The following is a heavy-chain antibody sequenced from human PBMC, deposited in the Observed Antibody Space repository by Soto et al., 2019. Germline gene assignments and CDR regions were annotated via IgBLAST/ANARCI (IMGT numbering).Heavy chain of an antibody. CDR1: GFTFSSSD. D-gene: IGHD6-13*01. Sequence: EVQLVESGGGLVQPGGSLRLSCAASGFTFSSSDMHWVRQATGKGLEWVSAIGAGGDTYYSDSVRGRFTISRENAKNSLFLQMNSLRPEDTAVYYCASEGLRSSWDNWYFDLWGHGSLVTVSS. CDR2: IGAGGDT. V-gene: IGHV3-13*01. J-gene: IGHJ2*01. CDR3: ASEGLRSSWDNWYFDL.